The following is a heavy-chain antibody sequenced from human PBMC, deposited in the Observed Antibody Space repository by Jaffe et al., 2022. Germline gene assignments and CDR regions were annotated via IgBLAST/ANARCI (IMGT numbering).Heavy chain of an antibody. D-gene: IGHD4-17*01. Sequence: EVQLVESGGGLVQPGRSLRLSCKAYGFTFEEYAMTWVRQAPGKGLEWVGFIRSRDYGGTTEYAPSVKGRIIISRDDSKSIAYLQWNIVKTEDTAMYYCSRDSTTVTTLPLDLWGQGTLVTVSS. CDR2: IRSRDYGGTT. CDR1: GFTFEEYA. V-gene: IGHV3-49*04. J-gene: IGHJ5*02. CDR3: SRDSTTVTTLPLDL.